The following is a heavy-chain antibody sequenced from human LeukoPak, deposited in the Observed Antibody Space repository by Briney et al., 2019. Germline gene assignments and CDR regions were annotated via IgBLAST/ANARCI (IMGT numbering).Heavy chain of an antibody. CDR3: AREGAYDSRGHTTYYFDY. V-gene: IGHV3-23*01. Sequence: GGSLRLSCAASGFAFSSYAMSWVRQAPGKGLEWVSAISGSGGSTYYADSVKGRFTISRDNSKNTLYLQMNSLRAEDTAVYYCAREGAYDSRGHTTYYFDYWGQGTLVTVSS. CDR1: GFAFSSYA. J-gene: IGHJ4*02. CDR2: ISGSGGST. D-gene: IGHD3-22*01.